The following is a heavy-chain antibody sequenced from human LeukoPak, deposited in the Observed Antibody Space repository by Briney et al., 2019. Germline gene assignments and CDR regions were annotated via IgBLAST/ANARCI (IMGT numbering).Heavy chain of an antibody. Sequence: GGSLRLSCAASGFTFSSYAMSWVRQAPGKRLEWVSGISDSGGNTYYADSVKGRFTISRDNSKNTLFLQMNSLRTDDRAMYYCAKGLHSGWFDYWGQGALVTVSS. CDR2: ISDSGGNT. J-gene: IGHJ4*02. CDR1: GFTFSSYA. V-gene: IGHV3-23*01. CDR3: AKGLHSGWFDY. D-gene: IGHD6-19*01.